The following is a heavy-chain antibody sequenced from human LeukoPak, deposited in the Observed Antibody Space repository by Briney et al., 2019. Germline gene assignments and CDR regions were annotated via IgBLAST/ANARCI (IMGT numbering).Heavy chain of an antibody. V-gene: IGHV4-34*01. CDR2: VNHSGST. CDR3: ARPPYCSSTSCYRAFDV. J-gene: IGHJ3*01. CDR1: GESFSGYY. Sequence: PSETLSLTCAVYGESFSGYYWTWIRQPPGKGLEWIGEVNHSGSTNYNPSLKSRVTILVDTSKNQFSLKLSSVTAADTAVYYCARPPYCSSTSCYRAFDVWSQGTMVTVSS. D-gene: IGHD2-2*01.